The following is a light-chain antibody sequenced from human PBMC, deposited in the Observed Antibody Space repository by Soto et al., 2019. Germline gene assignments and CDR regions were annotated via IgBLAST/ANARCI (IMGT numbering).Light chain of an antibody. J-gene: IGLJ3*02. Sequence: QAVLTQPASVSESPGQSISISCGGGRNDIGTYNLVSWYQQHPGKDPKLLIYEGNKRPSGVSNRFSGSRSGNTASLTISGLQAEDEADYYCCSYTDGSSLLFGGGTKVTVL. CDR3: CSYTDGSSLL. CDR1: RNDIGTYNL. CDR2: EGN. V-gene: IGLV2-23*01.